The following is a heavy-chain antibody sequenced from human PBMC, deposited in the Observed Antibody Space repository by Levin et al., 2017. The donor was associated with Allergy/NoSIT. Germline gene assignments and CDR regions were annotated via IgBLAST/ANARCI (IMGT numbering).Heavy chain of an antibody. Sequence: TGGSLRLSCAASGFTFSSYDMHWVRQATGKGLEWVSVIGTAGDTYYPGSVKGRFTISRENAKNSLYLQMNSLRAGDTAVYYCARERALRGSSGWYGYGMDVWGQGTTVTVSS. CDR1: GFTFSSYD. CDR3: ARERALRGSSGWYGYGMDV. J-gene: IGHJ6*02. D-gene: IGHD6-19*01. V-gene: IGHV3-13*01. CDR2: IGTAGDT.